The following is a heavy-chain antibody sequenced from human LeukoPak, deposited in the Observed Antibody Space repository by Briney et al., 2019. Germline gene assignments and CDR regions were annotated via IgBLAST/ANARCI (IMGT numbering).Heavy chain of an antibody. D-gene: IGHD1-26*01. V-gene: IGHV4-59*01. J-gene: IGHJ4*02. CDR2: IYYSGST. CDR1: GGSISSYY. CDR3: ARDIGGSYTFHF. Sequence: SETLSLTCTVPGGSISSYYWSWIRQPPGKGLEWIGYIYYSGSTNYNPSLKSRVTISVDTSKKQFSLKLRSVTAADTAVYYCARDIGGSYTFHFLGQGTLVTVSS.